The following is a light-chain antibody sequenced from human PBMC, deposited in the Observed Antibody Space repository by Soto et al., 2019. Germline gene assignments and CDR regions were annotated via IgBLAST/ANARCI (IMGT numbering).Light chain of an antibody. CDR1: QSVSMW. Sequence: DTQMTQSPSTLSASVGDRVTITCRASQSVSMWLAWFQQRPGKAPRLLIHAASELEGGVPSRFSGSGSGTEFTLTINGLQPEDAATYYCQQYNTYLTWPFGQGTKVEIK. CDR3: QQYNTYLTWP. CDR2: AAS. J-gene: IGKJ1*01. V-gene: IGKV1-5*01.